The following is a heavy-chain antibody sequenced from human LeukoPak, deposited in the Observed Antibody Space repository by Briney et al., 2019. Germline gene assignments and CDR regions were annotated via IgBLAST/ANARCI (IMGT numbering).Heavy chain of an antibody. Sequence: SETLSLTCAVYGGSFSGYYWSWIRQPPGKGLEWIGEINHSGSTNYNPSLKSRVTISVDTSKNQFSLKLSSVTAADTAVYYCASVEYSSSGPDYWGQGTLVTVSS. D-gene: IGHD6-6*01. CDR3: ASVEYSSSGPDY. CDR2: INHSGST. CDR1: GGSFSGYY. V-gene: IGHV4-34*01. J-gene: IGHJ4*02.